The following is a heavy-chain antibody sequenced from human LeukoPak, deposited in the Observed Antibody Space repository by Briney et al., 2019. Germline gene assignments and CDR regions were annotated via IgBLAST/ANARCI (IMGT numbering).Heavy chain of an antibody. D-gene: IGHD2-2*01. V-gene: IGHV4-4*02. CDR1: GGSISSSNW. J-gene: IGHJ4*02. CDR2: IYHSGST. CDR3: ARRRYCSSTSCNVADY. Sequence: PSETLSLTCAVSGGSISSSNWWSWVRQPPGKGLEWIGEIYHSGSTNYNPSLKSRVTISVDTSKNQFSLKLSSVTAADTAVYYCARRRYCSSTSCNVADYWGQGTLVTVSS.